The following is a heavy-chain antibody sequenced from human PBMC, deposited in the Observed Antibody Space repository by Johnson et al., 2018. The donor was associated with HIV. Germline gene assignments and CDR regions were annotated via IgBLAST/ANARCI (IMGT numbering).Heavy chain of an antibody. CDR2: IYSGDTT. V-gene: IGHV3-66*01. D-gene: IGHD7-27*01. CDR3: ARGLTGDDAFDI. J-gene: IGHJ3*02. CDR1: GFTFSSNY. Sequence: VQLVESGGGLVQPGGSLRLSCAASGFTFSSNYMSWVRQAPGKGLEWVSVIYSGDTTYYADSVKDRFTISRDNSKNTLYLQMNSLRAGDTAVYYCARGLTGDDAFDIWGQGTMVTVSS.